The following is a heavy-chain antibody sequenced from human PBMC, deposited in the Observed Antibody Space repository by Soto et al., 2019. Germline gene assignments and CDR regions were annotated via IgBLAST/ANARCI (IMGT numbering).Heavy chain of an antibody. J-gene: IGHJ6*03. CDR3: ARGAPSRDYGDYVGGYYYYYMDV. D-gene: IGHD4-17*01. V-gene: IGHV3-11*01. CDR2: ISSSGSTI. Sequence: GGSLRLSCAASGFTFSDYYMSWIRQAPGKGLEWVSYISSSGSTIYYADSVKGRFTISRDNAKNSLYLQMNSLRAEDTAVYYCARGAPSRDYGDYVGGYYYYYMDVWGKGTTVTVSS. CDR1: GFTFSDYY.